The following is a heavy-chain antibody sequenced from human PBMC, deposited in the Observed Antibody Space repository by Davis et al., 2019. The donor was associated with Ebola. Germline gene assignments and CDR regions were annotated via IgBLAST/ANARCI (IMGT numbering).Heavy chain of an antibody. CDR3: VRTTYGAPEY. J-gene: IGHJ4*02. Sequence: GESLKISCAASGFTLSRHWMHWVRQAPGKGLVWVSRINSDGSTTKYADSVKGRFTISRDNAKNTLYLQMNSLTAEDTAVYYCVRTTYGAPEYWGQGTLVTVSS. CDR2: INSDGSTT. V-gene: IGHV3-74*03. CDR1: GFTLSRHW. D-gene: IGHD4-17*01.